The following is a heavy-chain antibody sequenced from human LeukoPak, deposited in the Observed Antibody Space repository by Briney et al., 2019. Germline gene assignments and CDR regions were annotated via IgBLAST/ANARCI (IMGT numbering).Heavy chain of an antibody. CDR2: IYTSGST. D-gene: IGHD1-7*01. CDR3: ARGRNWNYDGAAKNYYYYYYMDV. Sequence: SETLSLTCTVSGGSISSYYWSWIRQPAGKGLEWIGRIYTSGSTNYNPSLKSRVTMSVDTSKNQFSLKLSSVTAADTAVYYCARGRNWNYDGAAKNYYYYYYMDVWGKGTTVTVSS. V-gene: IGHV4-4*07. CDR1: GGSISSYY. J-gene: IGHJ6*03.